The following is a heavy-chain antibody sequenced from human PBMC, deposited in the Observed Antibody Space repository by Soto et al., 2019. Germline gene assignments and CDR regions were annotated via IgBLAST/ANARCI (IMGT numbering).Heavy chain of an antibody. CDR2: IIPIFGTA. CDR3: ARGGEYSSPARGFDY. J-gene: IGHJ4*02. V-gene: IGHV1-69*06. Sequence: SVKVSCKASGGTFSSYAISWVRQAPGQGLEWMGGIIPIFGTANYAQKFQGRVTIAADKSTSTAYMELSSLRSEDTAVYYCARGGEYSSPARGFDYWGQGTLVTVS. CDR1: GGTFSSYA. D-gene: IGHD6-6*01.